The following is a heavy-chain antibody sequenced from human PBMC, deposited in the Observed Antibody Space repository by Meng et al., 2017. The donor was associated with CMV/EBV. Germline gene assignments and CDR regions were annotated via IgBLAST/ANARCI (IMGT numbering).Heavy chain of an antibody. V-gene: IGHV3-30*04. CDR3: ARGSDIIVLPSALDY. CDR1: GFIFSSYG. D-gene: IGHD2-15*01. CDR2: ISYDGRNE. J-gene: IGHJ4*02. Sequence: GESLKISCATSGFIFSSYGIHWVRQAPGKGLEWVAIISYDGRNEDYADSVEGRSTISRDNSKDTVYLQMNSLRLEDTAIYFCARGSDIIVLPSALDYWGQGTPVTVSS.